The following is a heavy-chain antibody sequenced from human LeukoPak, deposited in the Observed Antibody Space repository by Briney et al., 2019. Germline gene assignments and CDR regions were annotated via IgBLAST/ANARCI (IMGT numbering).Heavy chain of an antibody. J-gene: IGHJ5*02. D-gene: IGHD3-10*01. CDR1: GFTVSTNF. CDR2: VHSGGST. CDR3: ARGNYYGSGSYYPDP. V-gene: IGHV3-66*01. Sequence: GGSLRLSCAASGFTVSTNFMTWVRQAPGKGLEWVSVVHSGGSTYYADSVKGRFTISRDTSKNTLYLQMNSLRAEDTAVYYCARGNYYGSGSYYPDPWGQGTLVTVSS.